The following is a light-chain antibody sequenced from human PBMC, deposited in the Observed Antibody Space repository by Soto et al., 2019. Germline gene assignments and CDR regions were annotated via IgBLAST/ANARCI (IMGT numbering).Light chain of an antibody. V-gene: IGKV1-5*03. CDR2: KAS. J-gene: IGKJ1*01. CDR1: QTISSW. CDR3: QQYNSYPEA. Sequence: DIQMTQSPSTLSGSVGDRVTITFRASQTISSWLAWYQQKPGKAPKLLIYKASTLKSGVPSRFSGSGSGTEFTLTISSLQPDDFATYYCQQYNSYPEAFGHGTKVDIK.